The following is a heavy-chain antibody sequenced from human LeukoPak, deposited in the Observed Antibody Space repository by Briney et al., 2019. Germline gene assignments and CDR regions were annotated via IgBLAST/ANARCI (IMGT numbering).Heavy chain of an antibody. J-gene: IGHJ4*02. CDR1: GGSISSHYY. CDR3: ARQYGSGSSYTPVVDL. Sequence: PSETLSLTCTVSGGSISSHYYWIWIRQPPGKGLEWIGSIHYSGSTYYNPSLKSRVTISVDTSKNQFSLKLNSLTAAETAVYYCARQYGSGSSYTPVVDLWGQGTLVTVSS. V-gene: IGHV4-39*01. D-gene: IGHD3-10*01. CDR2: IHYSGST.